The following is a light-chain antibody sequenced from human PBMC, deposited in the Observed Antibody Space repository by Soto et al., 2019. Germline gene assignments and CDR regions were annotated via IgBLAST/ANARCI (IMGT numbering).Light chain of an antibody. CDR3: HQYDSSPPYT. V-gene: IGKV3-20*01. CDR1: QSVSSRY. Sequence: EIVLTQSPGTLSLSPGERATLSCRASQSVSSRYSAWYQQKPGLAPRLLIYCASSRATGIPDRFSGSGSGTDFTLTISRLEPEDFAVYYCHQYDSSPPYTFGQGTKLEIK. J-gene: IGKJ2*01. CDR2: CAS.